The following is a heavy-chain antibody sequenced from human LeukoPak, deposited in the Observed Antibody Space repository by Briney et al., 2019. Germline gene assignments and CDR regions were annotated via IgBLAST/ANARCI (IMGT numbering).Heavy chain of an antibody. J-gene: IGHJ6*02. D-gene: IGHD3-10*01. Sequence: SVNVSCKASGGTFSSYPISWVRQAPGEGLEWMGGIIPIFGTANYAQKFQGRVTITADESTSTAYMELSSLRSEDTAVYYCARDQEVRGVIFYYGMDVWGQGTTVTVSS. V-gene: IGHV1-69*13. CDR2: IIPIFGTA. CDR3: ARDQEVRGVIFYYGMDV. CDR1: GGTFSSYP.